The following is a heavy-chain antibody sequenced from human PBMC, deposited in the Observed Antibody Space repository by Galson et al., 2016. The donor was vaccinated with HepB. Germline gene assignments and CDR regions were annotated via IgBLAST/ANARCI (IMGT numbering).Heavy chain of an antibody. J-gene: IGHJ6*02. CDR1: GGSISSGGYY. D-gene: IGHD2-2*01. Sequence: TLSLTCTVSGGSISSGGYYWSWIRQHPGKGLEWIGNINYSGSTSYYPSLKSRITISKATSKNQFSLNLNSVTAADTAVYFCARGDILGVPTGYYYYGMDVRGQGTTVTVSS. CDR2: INYSGST. CDR3: ARGDILGVPTGYYYYGMDV. V-gene: IGHV4-31*03.